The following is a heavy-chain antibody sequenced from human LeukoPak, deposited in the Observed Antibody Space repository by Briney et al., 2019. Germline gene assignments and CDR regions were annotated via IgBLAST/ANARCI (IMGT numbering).Heavy chain of an antibody. CDR2: IYTSGST. CDR3: ARWDV. J-gene: IGHJ6*02. CDR1: GGSISSGSYY. Sequence: TLSLTCTVSGGSISSGSYYWSWIRQPAGKGLEWIGRIYTSGSTNYNPSLKSRVTISVDTSKNQFSLKLSSVTAADTAVYYCARWDVWGQGTTVTVSS. V-gene: IGHV4-61*02.